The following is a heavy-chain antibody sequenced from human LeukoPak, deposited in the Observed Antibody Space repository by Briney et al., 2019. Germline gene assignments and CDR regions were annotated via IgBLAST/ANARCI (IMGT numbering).Heavy chain of an antibody. CDR2: IYTSGST. J-gene: IGHJ4*02. Sequence: RASETLSLTCTVSGGSISSGGYYWSWIRQPAGKGLEWIGRIYTSGSTNYNPSLKSRVTMSVDTSKNQFSLKLSSVTAADTAVYYCAPLPPPLWFGGRPDYWGQGTLVTVSS. CDR3: APLPPPLWFGGRPDY. CDR1: GGSISSGGYY. V-gene: IGHV4-61*02. D-gene: IGHD3-10*01.